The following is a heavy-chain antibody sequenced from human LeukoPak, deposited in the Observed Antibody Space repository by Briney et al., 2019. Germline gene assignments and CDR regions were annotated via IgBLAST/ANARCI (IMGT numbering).Heavy chain of an antibody. Sequence: SETLSLTCTVSGGSISNYYWSWIREPPGKGLEWIGYIYYSGSTNYNPSLRSRVTISADTSKNQFSLKLSSVTAADTAVYYCARSHGSGSYYNLNDYWGQGNLVTVSS. CDR1: GGSISNYY. V-gene: IGHV4-59*01. D-gene: IGHD3-10*01. J-gene: IGHJ4*02. CDR3: ARSHGSGSYYNLNDY. CDR2: IYYSGST.